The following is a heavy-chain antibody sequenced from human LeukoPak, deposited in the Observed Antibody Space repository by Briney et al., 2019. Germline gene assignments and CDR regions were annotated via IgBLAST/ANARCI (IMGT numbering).Heavy chain of an antibody. CDR1: GYTFTSYY. D-gene: IGHD2-2*01. J-gene: IGHJ4*02. V-gene: IGHV1-46*01. Sequence: ASVKVSCEASGYTFTSYYMHWVRQAPGQGLEWMGIINPSGGSTSYAQKFQGRVPMTRDTSTSTVYMELSSLRSEDTAVYYCARSFLEYQLQDYWGQGTLVTVSS. CDR3: ARSFLEYQLQDY. CDR2: INPSGGST.